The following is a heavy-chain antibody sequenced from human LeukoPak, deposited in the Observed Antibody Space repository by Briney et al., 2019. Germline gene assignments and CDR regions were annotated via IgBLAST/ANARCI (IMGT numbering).Heavy chain of an antibody. CDR3: AKDGGAFYFDY. V-gene: IGHV3-23*01. J-gene: IGHJ4*02. Sequence: GGSLRLSCAASGFTVSSNYMSWVRQAPGKGLEWVSAISGSGGSTYYADSVKGRFTISRDNSKNTLYLQMNSLRAEDTAVYYCAKDGGAFYFDYWGQGTLVTVSS. CDR2: ISGSGGST. D-gene: IGHD3-16*01. CDR1: GFTVSSNY.